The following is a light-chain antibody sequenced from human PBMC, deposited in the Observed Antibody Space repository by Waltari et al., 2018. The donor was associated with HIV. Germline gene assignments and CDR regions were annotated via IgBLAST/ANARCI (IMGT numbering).Light chain of an antibody. J-gene: IGKJ1*01. CDR2: RAV. CDR1: QSVGPC. V-gene: IGKV1-5*03. Sequence: DIQMTQSPSTLSASVGDSVSITCRANQSVGPCLAWYQHKPGKAPKLLIYRAVNLESGVPSRFSGSGSGTEFTLTISSLQPHDFATYYCQQYDTYPWTFGQGATVEIK. CDR3: QQYDTYPWT.